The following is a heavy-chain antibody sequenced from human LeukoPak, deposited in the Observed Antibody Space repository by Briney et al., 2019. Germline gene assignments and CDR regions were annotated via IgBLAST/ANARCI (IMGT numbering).Heavy chain of an antibody. CDR3: ARQAEWFGELSNTYYFDY. CDR1: GFTFDDYA. CDR2: IYHSGST. J-gene: IGHJ4*02. D-gene: IGHD3-10*01. V-gene: IGHV4-30-2*01. Sequence: LRLSCAASGFTFDDYAMHWVRQAPGKGLEWIGYIYHSGSTYYNPSLKSRVTTSVDRSKNQFSLKLSSVTAADTAVYYCARQAEWFGELSNTYYFDYWGQGTLVTVSS.